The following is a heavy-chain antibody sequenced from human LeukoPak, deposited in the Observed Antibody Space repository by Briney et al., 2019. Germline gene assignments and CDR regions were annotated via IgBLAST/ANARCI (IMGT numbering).Heavy chain of an antibody. Sequence: PGGSLRLSCAASGLTFSSYSMNWVRQAPGKGLEWVGRIKPTKTEGGAPVYATAFEGRITISRDDSRDMMYLQMNSLETDDTGLYYCAREGSLYGYHSFDSWGQGTLVTVSS. J-gene: IGHJ4*02. CDR3: AREGSLYGYHSFDS. D-gene: IGHD5-18*01. CDR1: GLTFSSYS. V-gene: IGHV3-15*01. CDR2: IKPTKTEGGAP.